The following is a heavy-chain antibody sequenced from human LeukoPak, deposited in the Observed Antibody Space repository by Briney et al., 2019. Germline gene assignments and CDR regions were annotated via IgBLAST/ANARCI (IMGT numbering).Heavy chain of an antibody. D-gene: IGHD2-15*01. V-gene: IGHV1-69*05. Sequence: SVKVSCKASGGTFSSYAISWVRQAPGQGLEWMGGIIPTFGTANYAQKFQGRVTITTGESTSTAYMELSSLRSEDTAVYYCARNGYCSGGSCYSLYFDYWGQGTLVTVSS. CDR2: IIPTFGTA. CDR1: GGTFSSYA. J-gene: IGHJ4*02. CDR3: ARNGYCSGGSCYSLYFDY.